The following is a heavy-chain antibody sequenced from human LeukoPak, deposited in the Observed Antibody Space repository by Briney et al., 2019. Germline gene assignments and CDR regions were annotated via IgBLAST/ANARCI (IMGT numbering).Heavy chain of an antibody. J-gene: IGHJ4*02. Sequence: GGSLRLSCTVSGFTLSNHYMTWIRQAPGKGLEYISYLSNTGSDIFYADSVKGRFSISRDNAKNSLYLQMNSLRAEDTAVYYCARGHWGLDCWGQGTLVTVSS. CDR2: LSNTGSDI. D-gene: IGHD7-27*01. V-gene: IGHV3-11*01. CDR3: ARGHWGLDC. CDR1: GFTLSNHY.